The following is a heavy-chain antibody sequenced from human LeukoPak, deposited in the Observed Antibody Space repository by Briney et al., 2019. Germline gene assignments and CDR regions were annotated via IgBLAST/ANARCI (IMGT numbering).Heavy chain of an antibody. V-gene: IGHV4-38-2*01. Sequence: SETLSVTCAVSGYSISSGYYWGWIRQPPGKGLEWIGSIYHSGSTYYNPSLKSRVTISVDTSKNQFSLKLSSVTAADTAVYYCASGLALVGAKDYWGQGTLVTVSS. CDR3: ASGLALVGAKDY. J-gene: IGHJ4*02. CDR2: IYHSGST. CDR1: GYSISSGYY. D-gene: IGHD1-26*01.